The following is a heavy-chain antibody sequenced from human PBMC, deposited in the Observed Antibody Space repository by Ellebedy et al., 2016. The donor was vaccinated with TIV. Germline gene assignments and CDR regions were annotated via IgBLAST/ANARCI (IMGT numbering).Heavy chain of an antibody. CDR1: GFTFSSYA. Sequence: GESLKISXAASGFTFSSYAMSWVRQAPGKGLEWVSAISGSGGSTYYADSVKGRFTISRDNAKNSLYLQMNSLRAEDTAVYYCAKDGEGQQWPSPGGMDVWGQGTTVTVSS. V-gene: IGHV3-23*01. D-gene: IGHD6-19*01. CDR3: AKDGEGQQWPSPGGMDV. CDR2: ISGSGGST. J-gene: IGHJ6*02.